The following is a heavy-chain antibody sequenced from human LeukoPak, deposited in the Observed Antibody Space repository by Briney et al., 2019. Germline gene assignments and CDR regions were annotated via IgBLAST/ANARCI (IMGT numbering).Heavy chain of an antibody. J-gene: IGHJ6*02. Sequence: SGPTLVNPTQTLTLTCTFSGFSLSTSGVGVGWIRQPPGKALEWLALIYWNDDKRYSPSLKSRLTITKDTSKNQVVLTMTNMDPVDTATYYCAHSNLGSTSCIGLCPIIYYYAMDVWGQGTTVTVSS. CDR1: GFSLSTSGVG. V-gene: IGHV2-5*01. CDR2: IYWNDDK. CDR3: AHSNLGSTSCIGLCPIIYYYAMDV. D-gene: IGHD2-2*01.